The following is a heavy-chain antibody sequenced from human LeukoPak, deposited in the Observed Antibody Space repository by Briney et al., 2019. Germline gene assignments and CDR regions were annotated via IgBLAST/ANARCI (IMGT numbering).Heavy chain of an antibody. J-gene: IGHJ4*02. CDR3: TTGITMVRGVSGYYFDH. CDR2: IKSKTDGGTT. V-gene: IGHV3-15*01. CDR1: GFTFSSYA. Sequence: GGSLRLSCAASGFTFSSYAMSWVRQAPGKGLEWVGRIKSKTDGGTTDYAAPVKGRFTISRDDSKNTLYLQMNSLKTEDTAVYYCTTGITMVRGVSGYYFDHWGQGNLVTVSS. D-gene: IGHD3-10*01.